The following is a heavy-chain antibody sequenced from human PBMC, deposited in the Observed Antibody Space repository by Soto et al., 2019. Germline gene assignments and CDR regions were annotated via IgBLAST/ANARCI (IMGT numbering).Heavy chain of an antibody. D-gene: IGHD6-19*01. CDR1: GSIFSSYW. V-gene: IGHV3-74*01. CDR2: INSDGRST. J-gene: IGHJ6*02. Sequence: PGGSLRLSCAASGSIFSSYWMHWVRQAPGKGLVWVSRINSDGRSTSYADSVKGRFTISRDNAKNTLYLQMNSLRAEDTAVYYCTRVNFGSGWREDYYYGMDFWGQGTTVTVSS. CDR3: TRVNFGSGWREDYYYGMDF.